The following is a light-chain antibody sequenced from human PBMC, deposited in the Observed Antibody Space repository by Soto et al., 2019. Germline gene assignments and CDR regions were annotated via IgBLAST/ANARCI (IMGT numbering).Light chain of an antibody. CDR1: QSVSSNY. J-gene: IGKJ1*01. Sequence: EIVLTQSPGTLSLSPGERATLSCRASQSVSSNYITWYQQKPGQAPRRLIFGASSRATGIPDRFSGSGSGTDFTLTITRMATEDFAAYYCQQYGSSPSTFGQGTKVDIK. CDR2: GAS. CDR3: QQYGSSPST. V-gene: IGKV3-20*01.